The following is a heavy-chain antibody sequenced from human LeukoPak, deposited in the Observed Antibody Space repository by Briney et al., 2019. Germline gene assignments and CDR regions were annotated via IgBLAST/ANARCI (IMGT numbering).Heavy chain of an antibody. D-gene: IGHD6-19*01. CDR3: AREGGSGWYSGWFDP. J-gene: IGHJ5*02. CDR1: GFTFSSYA. CDR2: ISSSSSYI. Sequence: PGGSLRLSCAASGFTFSSYAMSWVRQAPGKGLEWVSSISSSSSYIYYADSVRGRFTISRDNAENSLYLQMNSLRAEDTAVYYCAREGGSGWYSGWFDPWGQGTLVTVSS. V-gene: IGHV3-21*01.